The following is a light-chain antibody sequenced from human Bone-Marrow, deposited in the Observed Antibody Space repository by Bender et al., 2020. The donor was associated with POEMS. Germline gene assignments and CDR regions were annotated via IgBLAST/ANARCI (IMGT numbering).Light chain of an antibody. J-gene: IGLJ3*02. Sequence: QSALTQPASVSGSPGQSITVSCTGASSDVGSYGLVSWYQQHPGKAPKLVIYDVSHRPSGVSTRFSGSKSGNTASLTISGLQAEDEADYHCSSYTGSGTVFGGGTKLTVL. CDR2: DVS. CDR1: SSDVGSYGL. V-gene: IGLV2-14*02. CDR3: SSYTGSGTV.